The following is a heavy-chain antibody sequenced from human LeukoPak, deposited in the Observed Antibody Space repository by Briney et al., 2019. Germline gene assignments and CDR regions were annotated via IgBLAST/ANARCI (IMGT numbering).Heavy chain of an antibody. CDR2: ISTSSSYI. V-gene: IGHV3-21*01. J-gene: IGHJ4*02. Sequence: GGSLRLSCAASGFTFSSYSRNWVRQAPGKGLEWVSSISTSSSYIYYADLVNGRFTISRDNAKHSLYLQMNSLRAEDTAVYYCAREASSSGYWDWGQGTLVIVSS. CDR1: GFTFSSYS. CDR3: AREASSSGYWD. D-gene: IGHD3-22*01.